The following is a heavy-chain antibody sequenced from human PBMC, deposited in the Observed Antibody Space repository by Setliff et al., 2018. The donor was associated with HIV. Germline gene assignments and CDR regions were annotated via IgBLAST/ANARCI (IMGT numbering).Heavy chain of an antibody. CDR3: ARDRAVADDFDC. CDR1: GASINSHY. CDR2: VYYTGSV. V-gene: IGHV4-59*11. D-gene: IGHD6-19*01. J-gene: IGHJ4*02. Sequence: SETLSLTCIVSGASINSHYWYWIRQPPGKGLEWIGHVYYTGSVNYNPSLKSRVTISVDTSKNQISLKLTSVTAADTAVYFCARDRAVADDFDCWGQGTLVTVS.